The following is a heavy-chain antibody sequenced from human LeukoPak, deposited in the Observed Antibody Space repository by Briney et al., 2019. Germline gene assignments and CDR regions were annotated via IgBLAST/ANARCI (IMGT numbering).Heavy chain of an antibody. Sequence: GRSLRLSCAASGFTFSRYGMHWVRQAPGKGLEWVAVIWYDGSNKYYADSVKGRFTISRDNSKNTLYLQMNSLRAEDTAVYYCAKGGGREVVTASPFDYWGQGTLVTVSS. CDR1: GFTFSRYG. D-gene: IGHD2-21*02. J-gene: IGHJ4*02. CDR2: IWYDGSNK. V-gene: IGHV3-33*06. CDR3: AKGGGREVVTASPFDY.